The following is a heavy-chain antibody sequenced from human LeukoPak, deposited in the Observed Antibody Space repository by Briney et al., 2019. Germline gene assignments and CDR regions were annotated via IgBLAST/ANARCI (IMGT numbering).Heavy chain of an antibody. CDR2: ISGSGGST. Sequence: PGRSLRLSCAASGFTFSSYAMSWVRQAPGKRLEWVSAISGSGGSTYYADSVKGRFTISRDNSKNTLYLQMNSLRADDTAVYYCAKGGYSGYYYEYYFDYWGQGTLVTVSS. CDR3: AKGGYSGYYYEYYFDY. D-gene: IGHD3-22*01. J-gene: IGHJ4*02. V-gene: IGHV3-23*01. CDR1: GFTFSSYA.